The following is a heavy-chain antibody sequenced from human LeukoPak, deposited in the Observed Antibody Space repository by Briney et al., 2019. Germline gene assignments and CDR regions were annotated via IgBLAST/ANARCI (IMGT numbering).Heavy chain of an antibody. CDR2: ISGRGGTT. V-gene: IGHV3-23*01. CDR3: AKDDRSNSSTYYFDY. CDR1: GLRFTSYV. D-gene: IGHD3-22*01. Sequence: GGSLRLSCAASGLRFTSYVMSWVRQAPGKGLEWVSTISGRGGTTYYADSVKGRFTISRDNSKDTLYLEMHGLRVEDTVVYYCAKDDRSNSSTYYFDYWGQGTLVTVSS. J-gene: IGHJ4*02.